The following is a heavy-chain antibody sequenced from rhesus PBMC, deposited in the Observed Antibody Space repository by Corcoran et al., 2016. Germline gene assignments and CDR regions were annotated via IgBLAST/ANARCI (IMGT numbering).Heavy chain of an antibody. Sequence: EVQLVETGGGLVQPGGSLKLSCAASGFTFSSYGMSWVRQAPGKGLAWVSAVNSGGGSTYYADSVKVRFTSARDNSKNTLSLQMNSLRAEDTAVYYCAKDPVNTVTPLDYWGQGVLVTVSS. J-gene: IGHJ4*01. CDR1: GFTFSSYG. CDR3: AKDPVNTVTPLDY. V-gene: IGHV3S5*01. CDR2: VNSGGGST. D-gene: IGHD4-23*01.